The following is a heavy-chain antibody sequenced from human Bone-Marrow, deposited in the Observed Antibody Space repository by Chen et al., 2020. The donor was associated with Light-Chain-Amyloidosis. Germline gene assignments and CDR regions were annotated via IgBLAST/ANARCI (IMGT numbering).Heavy chain of an antibody. J-gene: IGHJ5*02. Sequence: QVELQQWGAGLLKPSETLSLTCGIHNGAFGDDYWTWIRQPPGKGLQWIAEINHSGSANYNSSIKSRPTISVDKSKNQFSLRMISVAAAYTGVYCCARYEPHFSDSIISGDAAWGQGTSVTGSS. D-gene: IGHD5-12*01. V-gene: IGHV4-34*01. CDR1: NGAFGDDY. CDR2: INHSGSA. CDR3: ARYEPHFSDSIISGDAA.